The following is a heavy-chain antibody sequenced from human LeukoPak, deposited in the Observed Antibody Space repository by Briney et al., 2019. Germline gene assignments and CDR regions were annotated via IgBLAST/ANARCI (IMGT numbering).Heavy chain of an antibody. Sequence: GALVKVSCKASGGTFSSYAISWVRQAPGQGLEWMGRIIPILGIANYAQKFQGRVTITADKSTSTAYMELSSLRSEDTAVYYCARDPNSSGYYYYYGMDVWGQGTTVTVSS. CDR3: ARDPNSSGYYYYYGMDV. D-gene: IGHD3-22*01. V-gene: IGHV1-69*04. J-gene: IGHJ6*02. CDR1: GGTFSSYA. CDR2: IIPILGIA.